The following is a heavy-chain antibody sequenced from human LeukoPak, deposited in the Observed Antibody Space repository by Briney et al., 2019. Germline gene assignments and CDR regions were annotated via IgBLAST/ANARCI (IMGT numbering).Heavy chain of an antibody. CDR2: FDPEDGET. V-gene: IGHV1-24*01. D-gene: IGHD6-13*01. Sequence: ASVTVSCKVSGYTLTELSMHWVRQAPGKGLEWMGGFDPEDGETIYAQKFQGRVTMTEDTSTDTAYMELSSLRSEDTAVYYCATDRTGYSSSWYMSFGYWGQGTLVTVSS. J-gene: IGHJ4*02. CDR3: ATDRTGYSSSWYMSFGY. CDR1: GYTLTELS.